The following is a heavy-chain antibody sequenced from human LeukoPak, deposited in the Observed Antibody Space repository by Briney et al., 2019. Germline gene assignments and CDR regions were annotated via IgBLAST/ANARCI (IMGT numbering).Heavy chain of an antibody. CDR1: GFTFSTYA. CDR2: ISSSSYI. J-gene: IGHJ3*02. CDR3: AREISYGDYPSGDAFDN. V-gene: IGHV3-21*01. Sequence: GGSLRLSCAASGFTFSTYAMTWVRQAPGKGLEWVSSISSSSYIYYADSVKGRFTISRDNAKNSLYLQMSSLRAEDTAVYFCAREISYGDYPSGDAFDNWGQGTMVTVSS. D-gene: IGHD4-17*01.